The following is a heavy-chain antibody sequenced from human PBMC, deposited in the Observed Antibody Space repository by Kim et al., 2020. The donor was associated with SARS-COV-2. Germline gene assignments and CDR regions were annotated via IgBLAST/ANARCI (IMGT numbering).Heavy chain of an antibody. Sequence: RVTISVDTSKNQFSLKLSSVTAADTAVYYCARGSRGYYGSGSYRSSYFDYWGQGTLVTVSS. CDR3: ARGSRGYYGSGSYRSSYFDY. V-gene: IGHV4-34*01. D-gene: IGHD3-10*01. J-gene: IGHJ4*02.